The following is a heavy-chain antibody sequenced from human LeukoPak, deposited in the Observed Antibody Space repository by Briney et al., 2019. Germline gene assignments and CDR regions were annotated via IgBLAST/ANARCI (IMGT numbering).Heavy chain of an antibody. CDR2: IRNDRIT. V-gene: IGHV3-15*01. CDR1: GLTFSDAW. CDR3: TWMATIFTVDY. D-gene: IGHD5-12*01. Sequence: GESLRLSCVLSGLTFSDAWMRWVRQAPGKGLEWVGRIRNDRITDYAAPVQGRFSISRDNSENTFYLQMNSLRTEDTGMYFCTWMATIFTVDYWGQGTLVTVSS. J-gene: IGHJ4*02.